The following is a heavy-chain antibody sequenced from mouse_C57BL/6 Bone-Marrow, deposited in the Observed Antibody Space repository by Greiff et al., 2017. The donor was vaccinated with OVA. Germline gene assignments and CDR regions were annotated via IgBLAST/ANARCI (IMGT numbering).Heavy chain of an antibody. CDR3: ARSFTTVVAKEYYYAMDY. CDR2: INPSSGYT. D-gene: IGHD1-1*01. CDR1: GYTFTSYW. V-gene: IGHV1-7*01. J-gene: IGHJ4*01. Sequence: QVQLQQSGAELAKPGASVKLSCKASGYTFTSYWMHWVKQRPGQGLEWIGFINPSSGYTKYNQKFKDKATLTADKSSSTAYMQLSSLTYEDSAVYYCARSFTTVVAKEYYYAMDYWGQGTSVTVSS.